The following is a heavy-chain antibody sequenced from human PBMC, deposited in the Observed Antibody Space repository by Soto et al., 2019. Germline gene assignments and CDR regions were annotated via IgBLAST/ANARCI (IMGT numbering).Heavy chain of an antibody. Sequence: QVQLVESGGGVVQPGRSLRLSCAASGFTFSSYGMHWVRQAPGKGLEWVAVISYDGSNKYYADSVKGRFTISRDNSKNTRYLQMNSLRAEDTAVYYCATSITIFGLGGMDVWGQGTTVTVSS. CDR2: ISYDGSNK. CDR3: ATSITIFGLGGMDV. J-gene: IGHJ6*02. CDR1: GFTFSSYG. V-gene: IGHV3-30*03. D-gene: IGHD3-3*01.